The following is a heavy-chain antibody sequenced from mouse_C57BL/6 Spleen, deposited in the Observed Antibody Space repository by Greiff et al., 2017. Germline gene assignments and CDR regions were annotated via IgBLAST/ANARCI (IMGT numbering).Heavy chain of an antibody. J-gene: IGHJ1*03. Sequence: VQLKQSGGGLVKPGGSLKLSCAASGFTFSDYGMHWVRQAPEKGLEWVAYISSGSSTIYYADTVKGRFTISRDNAKNTLFLQMTSLRSEDTAMYYCAGKRYFDVWGTGTTVTVSS. CDR3: AGKRYFDV. CDR1: GFTFSDYG. CDR2: ISSGSSTI. V-gene: IGHV5-17*01.